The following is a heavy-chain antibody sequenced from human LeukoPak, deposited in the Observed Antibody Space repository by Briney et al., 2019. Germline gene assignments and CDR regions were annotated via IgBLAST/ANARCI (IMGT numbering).Heavy chain of an antibody. CDR2: ISSTSSTI. V-gene: IGHV3-48*02. CDR3: ARDYIWAYDY. J-gene: IGHJ4*02. Sequence: GGSLRLSCAASGFTFSSYSMNWVRQAPGKGLEWVSYISSTSSTIYYADSVKGRFTISRDNAKNSLSLQMNSLRDDDTAVYFCARDYIWAYDYWGQGTLVTASA. D-gene: IGHD3-10*01. CDR1: GFTFSSYS.